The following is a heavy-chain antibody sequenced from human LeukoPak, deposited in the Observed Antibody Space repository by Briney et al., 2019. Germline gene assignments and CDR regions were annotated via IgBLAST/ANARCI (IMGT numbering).Heavy chain of an antibody. D-gene: IGHD2-15*01. J-gene: IGHJ6*03. Sequence: GGSLRLSCAASGFTFSSYTMNWVRQAPGKGLEWVSSISSSSSYIYYADSVKGRFTISRDNAKNSLFLQMNSLRAEDTAVYYCARVLRYCSGGNCYSGGLGYMDVWGKGTTVTISS. V-gene: IGHV3-21*04. CDR1: GFTFSSYT. CDR3: ARVLRYCSGGNCYSGGLGYMDV. CDR2: ISSSSSYI.